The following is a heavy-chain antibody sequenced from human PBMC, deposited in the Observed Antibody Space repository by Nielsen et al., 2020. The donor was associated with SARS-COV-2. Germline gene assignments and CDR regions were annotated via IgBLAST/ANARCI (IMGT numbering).Heavy chain of an antibody. CDR2: INAGNGNT. J-gene: IGHJ6*02. D-gene: IGHD3-22*01. Sequence: ASVKVSCKASGYTFTSYATHWVRQAPGQRLEWMGWINAGNGNTKYSQKFQGRVTITRDTSASTAYMELSSLRSEDTAVYYCAREADYYDSSGYYYYYYYGMDVWGQGTTVTVSS. V-gene: IGHV1-3*01. CDR1: GYTFTSYA. CDR3: AREADYYDSSGYYYYYYYGMDV.